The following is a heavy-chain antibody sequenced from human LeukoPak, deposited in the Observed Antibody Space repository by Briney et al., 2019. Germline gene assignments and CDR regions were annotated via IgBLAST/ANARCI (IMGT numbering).Heavy chain of an antibody. J-gene: IGHJ4*02. CDR1: GDSVTSRNYY. V-gene: IGHV4-39*01. CDR2: FYFSGST. D-gene: IGHD7-27*01. CDR3: ARHNTYFTPTTGVFDF. Sequence: SETLSLTCTVAGDSVTSRNYYWGWIRRPPGKGLQWIGSFYFSGSTYYNPSLKSRVTISADTSKNQFFLSLNSVTAADTAIYFCARHNTYFTPTTGVFDFWGQGALVTVSS.